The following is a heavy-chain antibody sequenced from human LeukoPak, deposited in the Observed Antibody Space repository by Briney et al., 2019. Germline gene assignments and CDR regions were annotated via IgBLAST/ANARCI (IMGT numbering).Heavy chain of an antibody. CDR2: IYYSGST. D-gene: IGHD4-23*01. V-gene: IGHV4-38-2*02. CDR1: GYSISSGYY. Sequence: SETLSLTCTVSGYSISSGYYWGWIRQPPGQGLEWIGSIYYSGSTYYNPSLKSRVTISVDTSKNQFSLKLSSVTAADTAVYYCATLTGGDDAFDIWGQGTMVTVSS. J-gene: IGHJ3*02. CDR3: ATLTGGDDAFDI.